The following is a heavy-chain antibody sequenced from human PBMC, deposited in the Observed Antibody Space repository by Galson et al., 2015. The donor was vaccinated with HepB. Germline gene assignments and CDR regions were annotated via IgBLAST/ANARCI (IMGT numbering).Heavy chain of an antibody. CDR3: ARDRTSSGYYRDWYFDL. Sequence: SLRLSCAASGFTFSSYAMHWVRQAPGKGLEWVAVISYDGSNKYYADSVKGRFTISRDNSKNTLYLQMNSLRAEDTAVYYCARDRTSSGYYRDWYFDLWGRGTLVTVSS. V-gene: IGHV3-30*04. J-gene: IGHJ2*01. CDR1: GFTFSSYA. D-gene: IGHD3-22*01. CDR2: ISYDGSNK.